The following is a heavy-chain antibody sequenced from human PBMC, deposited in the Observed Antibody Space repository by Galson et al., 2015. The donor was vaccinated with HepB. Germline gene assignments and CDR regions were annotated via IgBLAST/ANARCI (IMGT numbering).Heavy chain of an antibody. V-gene: IGHV1-69*02. CDR2: IIPNLGIA. CDR1: GGTFSSYT. CDR3: AMKYYDSSGYYYEGP. J-gene: IGHJ5*02. D-gene: IGHD3-22*01. Sequence: SVKVSCKASGGTFSSYTISWVRQAPGQGLEWMGRIIPNLGIANYAQKFQGRVTITADKSTSTAYMELSSLRSEDTAVYYCAMKYYDSSGYYYEGPWGQGTLVTVSS.